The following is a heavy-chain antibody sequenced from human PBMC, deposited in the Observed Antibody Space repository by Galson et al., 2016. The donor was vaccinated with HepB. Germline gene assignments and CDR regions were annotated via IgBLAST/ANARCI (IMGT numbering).Heavy chain of an antibody. CDR2: ISPYDGYT. CDR3: ARDPSLPLHGGGDNSVSGMDV. Sequence: SVKVSCKASGYTFATYGISWVQQAPGHGLEWMGWISPYDGYTNYAQTLQGRVTMTTDTSTTTGYMELRSLRSDDTAVYYCARDPSLPLHGGGDNSVSGMDVWGQGTPVTVSS. V-gene: IGHV1-18*01. CDR1: GYTFATYG. D-gene: IGHD6-25*01. J-gene: IGHJ6*02.